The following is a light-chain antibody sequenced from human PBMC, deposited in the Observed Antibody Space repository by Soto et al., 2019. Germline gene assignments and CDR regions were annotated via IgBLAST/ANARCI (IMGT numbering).Light chain of an antibody. CDR2: WGS. CDR3: MQALQTPPT. J-gene: IGKJ4*01. CDR1: QSLLHTNGYNY. Sequence: EIVMTQSPLSLPVTPGEPASISCRSNQSLLHTNGYNYLDWYLQKPGQSPQLLIYWGSTRASGVPDRFSGSASGTDFTLKISRVEAEDVGTYYCMQALQTPPTFDGGTKVDI. V-gene: IGKV2-28*01.